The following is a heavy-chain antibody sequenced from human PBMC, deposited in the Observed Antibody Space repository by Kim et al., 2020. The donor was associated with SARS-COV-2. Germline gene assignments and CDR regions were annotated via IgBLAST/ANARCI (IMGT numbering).Heavy chain of an antibody. V-gene: IGHV3-43*02. CDR2: ISGDGGST. CDR3: AKDMPRTVLRYFDWLGWNYFGMYV. Sequence: GGSLRLSCAASGFTFDDYAMHWVRQAPGKGLEWVSLISGDGGSTYYSDSVKGRFTISRDNSKNSLYLQMNSLRTEDTALYYCAKDMPRTVLRYFDWLGWNYFGMYVWGQGTTVTVSS. J-gene: IGHJ6*02. D-gene: IGHD3-9*01. CDR1: GFTFDDYA.